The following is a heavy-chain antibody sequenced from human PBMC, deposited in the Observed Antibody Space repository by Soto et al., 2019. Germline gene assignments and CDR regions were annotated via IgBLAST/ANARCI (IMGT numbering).Heavy chain of an antibody. CDR3: ARSDNYVPFDH. D-gene: IGHD4-4*01. CDR2: IYYSGFT. V-gene: IGHV4-30-4*01. J-gene: IGHJ4*02. Sequence: QVQLQESGPGLVKPSQTLSLTCTVSGGSISSGDYYWSWIRQPPGKGLEWIGYIYYSGFTYYNPSXNXXLTMSVHTSKNQFSLKLSSVIAADTAVYYCARSDNYVPFDHWGQGTLVTVSS. CDR1: GGSISSGDYY.